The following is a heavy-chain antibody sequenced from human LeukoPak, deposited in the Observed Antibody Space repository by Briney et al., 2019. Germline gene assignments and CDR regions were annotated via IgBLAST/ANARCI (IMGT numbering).Heavy chain of an antibody. J-gene: IGHJ6*02. CDR3: ARGPIVVVVAATYGMDV. V-gene: IGHV1-18*01. D-gene: IGHD2-15*01. CDR1: GYTFTSYG. Sequence: GASVKVSCKASGYTFTSYGISWVRQAPGQGLEWMGWISAYNGNTNYAQKLQGRVTMTTDTSTSTAYMELRSLRSDNTAVYYCARGPIVVVVAATYGMDVWGQGTTVTVSS. CDR2: ISAYNGNT.